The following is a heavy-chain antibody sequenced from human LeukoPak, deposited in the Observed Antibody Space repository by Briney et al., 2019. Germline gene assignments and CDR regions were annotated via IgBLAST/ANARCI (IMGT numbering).Heavy chain of an antibody. Sequence: PGRSLRLSCAASGFTFDDYAMHWVRQAPGKGLEWVSGISWNSGSIGYADSVKGRFTISRDNAKNSLYLQMNSLRAEDTAVYYCARDMRSTGIPHAFDIWGQGTMVTVSS. D-gene: IGHD2-2*01. CDR3: ARDMRSTGIPHAFDI. J-gene: IGHJ3*02. CDR2: ISWNSGSI. V-gene: IGHV3-9*01. CDR1: GFTFDDYA.